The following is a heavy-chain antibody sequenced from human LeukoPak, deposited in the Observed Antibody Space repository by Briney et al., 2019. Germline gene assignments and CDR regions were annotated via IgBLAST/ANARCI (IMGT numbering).Heavy chain of an antibody. J-gene: IGHJ6*02. V-gene: IGHV1-18*01. CDR2: ISAYNGNR. D-gene: IGHD2-8*01. CDR1: GYTFTSYG. Sequence: GASVKVSCKASGYTFTSYGISWVRQAPGQGLEWMGWISAYNGNRNYAQKLQGRVTMTTDTSTSTAYMELRSLRSDDTAVYYCARDPYIYCTNGVCYIKNYYYYGMDVWGQGTTVTVSS. CDR3: ARDPYIYCTNGVCYIKNYYYYGMDV.